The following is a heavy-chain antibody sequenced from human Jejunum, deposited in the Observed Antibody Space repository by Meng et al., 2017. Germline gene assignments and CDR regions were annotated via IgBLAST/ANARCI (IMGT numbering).Heavy chain of an antibody. V-gene: IGHV4-59*01. CDR2: IYYNGDT. CDR1: GGSMNRYH. Sequence: QLQESGPGLVRPSETLSLTCTVSGGSMNRYHWTWIRQPPGKGLEWIGYIYYNGDTKYNPSLKSRVTISVDTSKNQFSLKLTSVTAADTAVYYCASRRLYSSGWFPFDSWGQGTLVTVSS. J-gene: IGHJ4*02. CDR3: ASRRLYSSGWFPFDS. D-gene: IGHD6-19*01.